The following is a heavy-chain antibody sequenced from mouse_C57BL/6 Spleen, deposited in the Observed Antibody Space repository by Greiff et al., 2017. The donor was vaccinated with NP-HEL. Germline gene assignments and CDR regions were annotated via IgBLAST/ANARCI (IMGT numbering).Heavy chain of an antibody. J-gene: IGHJ2*01. V-gene: IGHV5-6*01. CDR1: GFTFSSYG. CDR2: ISSGGSST. D-gene: IGHD1-3*01. CDR3: ERHKNGTDY. Sequence: EVNLVESGGDLVKPGGSLKLSCAASGFTFSSYGMSWVRQTPDKRLEWVATISSGGSSTYYPDSVKGRFTISRDNAKNTLYLQMSSLKSEDTAMYYCERHKNGTDYWGQGTTLTVSS.